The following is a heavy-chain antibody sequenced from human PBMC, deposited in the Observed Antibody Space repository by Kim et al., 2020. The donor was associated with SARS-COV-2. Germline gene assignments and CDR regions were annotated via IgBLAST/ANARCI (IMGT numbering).Heavy chain of an antibody. V-gene: IGHV3-30*03. Sequence: NQYYADSVKGRFTISRDNSKNTLYLQMNSLRAEDTAVYYCARETNDFRFDYWGQGTLVTVSS. J-gene: IGHJ4*02. CDR3: ARETNDFRFDY. D-gene: IGHD3-3*01. CDR2: NQ.